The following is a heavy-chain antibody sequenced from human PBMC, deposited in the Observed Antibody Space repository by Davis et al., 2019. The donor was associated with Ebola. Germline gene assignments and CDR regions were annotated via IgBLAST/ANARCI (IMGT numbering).Heavy chain of an antibody. CDR1: GDSVSSGG. CDR2: TYYKSKWYN. V-gene: IGHV6-1*01. D-gene: IGHD5-12*01. CDR3: ARGWLRSGLDV. J-gene: IGHJ6*04. Sequence: HWQTLSLTCAISGDSVSSGGWNWIRQSPSRGLEWLGRTYYKSKWYNDYAVSVKSRITINPDTSKNQFSLHLNSVTPEDTAVYYCARGWLRSGLDVWGKGAAVIVSS.